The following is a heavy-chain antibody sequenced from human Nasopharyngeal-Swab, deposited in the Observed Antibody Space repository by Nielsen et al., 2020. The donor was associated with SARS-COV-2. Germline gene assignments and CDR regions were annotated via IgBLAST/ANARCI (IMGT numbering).Heavy chain of an antibody. V-gene: IGHV3-30*18. CDR3: AKDWGYKSDYYYYMDV. CDR1: GFTFSSYG. D-gene: IGHD5-18*01. J-gene: IGHJ6*03. CDR2: ISYDGSNK. Sequence: GESLKISCAASGFTFSSYGMHWVRQAPGKGLEWVAVISYDGSNKYYADSVKGRFTISRDNSKNTLYLQMNSLRAEDTAVYYCAKDWGYKSDYYYYMDVWGKGTTVTVS.